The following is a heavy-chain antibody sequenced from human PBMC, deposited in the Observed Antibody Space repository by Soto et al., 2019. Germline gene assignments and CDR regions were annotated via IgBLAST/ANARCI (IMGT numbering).Heavy chain of an antibody. CDR2: ISGSGSTT. CDR3: AEDRLMLTMVVVGAFDF. CDR1: GFSFNNHA. D-gene: IGHD3-22*01. Sequence: EVQLLESGGGLVQPGGSLRLSCAASGFSFNNHAMTWVRQAPGKGLEWVSGISGSGSTTHYADSVKGRFTISRDNSKDTLYLQMNSLRADDTAVYFCAEDRLMLTMVVVGAFDFWGLGTMVTVSS. J-gene: IGHJ3*01. V-gene: IGHV3-23*01.